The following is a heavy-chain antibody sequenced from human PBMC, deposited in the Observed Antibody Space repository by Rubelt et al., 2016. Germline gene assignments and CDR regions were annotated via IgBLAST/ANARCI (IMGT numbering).Heavy chain of an antibody. CDR1: GGSLSGYY. V-gene: IGHV4-34*11. J-gene: IGHJ4*02. CDR2: VYYTGST. D-gene: IGHD3/OR15-3a*01. CDR3: ASGTVYFDN. Sequence: QIQLQQWGAGLLKPSETLSLTCAVHGGSLSGYYWGWIRQPPGKGLEWVGYVYYTGSTHYNPSLKSRVTISADRSKNQLSLQPSTVTAADTAVYYCASGTVYFDNWGQGTLVTVSS.